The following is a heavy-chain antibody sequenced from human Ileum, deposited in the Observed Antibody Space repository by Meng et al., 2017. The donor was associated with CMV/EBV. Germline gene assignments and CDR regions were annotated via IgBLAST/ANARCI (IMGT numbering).Heavy chain of an antibody. V-gene: IGHV7-4-1*02. CDR2: IDTNTGKP. J-gene: IGHJ4*02. Sequence: QVHLVQSGSELKKPGASVKVSCKTSGYTFTSNNIIWVRQAPGPGPEWMGWIDTNTGKPTYAKGFTGQFVYSLDTSVNTAYLQISSLKAEDTAVYYCARDGLSGRYFDYWGQGTLVTRLL. CDR1: GYTFTSNN. D-gene: IGHD1-26*01. CDR3: ARDGLSGRYFDY.